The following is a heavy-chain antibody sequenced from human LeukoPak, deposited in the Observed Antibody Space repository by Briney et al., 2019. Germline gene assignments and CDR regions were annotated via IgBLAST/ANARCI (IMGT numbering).Heavy chain of an antibody. D-gene: IGHD5-12*01. CDR3: ATLRAPSGGLYGMDV. Sequence: ASVKVSCTFSGYTLTELSMHWVRPAPGKGLEWMGGFDPEDGETFYAQKFQGRVTMTEDTSTDTAYMELSSLRSEDTAVYYCATLRAPSGGLYGMDVWGQGTTVTVSS. J-gene: IGHJ6*02. V-gene: IGHV1-24*01. CDR2: FDPEDGET. CDR1: GYTLTELS.